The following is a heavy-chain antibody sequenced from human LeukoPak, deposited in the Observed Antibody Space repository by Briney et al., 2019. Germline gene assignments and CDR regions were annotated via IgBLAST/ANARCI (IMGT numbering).Heavy chain of an antibody. CDR3: ARAHSWGYCSSTSCYGPADWFDP. D-gene: IGHD2-2*01. CDR2: INPNSGGT. J-gene: IGHJ5*02. Sequence: GASVKVSCKASGYTFTGYYMHWVRQAPGQGLEWMGWINPNSGGTNYAQKFQGRVTMTRDTSISTAYMELSRLRSDDTAVYYCARAHSWGYCSSTSCYGPADWFDPWGQGTLVTVSS. V-gene: IGHV1-2*02. CDR1: GYTFTGYY.